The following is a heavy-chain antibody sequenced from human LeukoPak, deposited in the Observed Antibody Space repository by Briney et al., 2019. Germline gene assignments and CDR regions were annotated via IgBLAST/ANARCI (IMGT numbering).Heavy chain of an antibody. CDR3: AKYLLNVDAAMVGNYYGMDV. J-gene: IGHJ6*04. CDR2: IYSGGST. Sequence: GGSLRLSCAASGFTVSSNYMSWVRQAPGKGLEWVSVIYSGGSTYYADSVKGRFTISRHNSKNTLYLQMNSLRAEDTAVYYCAKYLLNVDAAMVGNYYGMDVWGKGTTVTVSS. V-gene: IGHV3-53*04. D-gene: IGHD5-18*01. CDR1: GFTVSSNY.